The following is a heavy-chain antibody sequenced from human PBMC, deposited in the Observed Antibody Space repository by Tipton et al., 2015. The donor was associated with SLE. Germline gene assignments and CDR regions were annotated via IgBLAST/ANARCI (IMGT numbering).Heavy chain of an antibody. V-gene: IGHV3-21*01. D-gene: IGHD3-10*01. CDR2: ISSSSSYI. CDR3: ARVGGGWYYGSGSYGMDV. CDR1: GFTFSSYW. Sequence: SLRLSCAASGFTFSSYWMHWVRQAPGKGLEWVSSISSSSSYIYYADSVKGRFTISRDNAKNSLYLQMNSLRGEDTAVYYWARVGGGWYYGSGSYGMDVWGQGTTVTVSS. J-gene: IGHJ6*02.